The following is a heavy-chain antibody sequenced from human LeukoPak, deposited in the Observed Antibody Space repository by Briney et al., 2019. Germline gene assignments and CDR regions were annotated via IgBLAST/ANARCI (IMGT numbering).Heavy chain of an antibody. V-gene: IGHV4-39*07. CDR3: ARYQTGTMFAV. J-gene: IGHJ4*02. Sequence: SETLSLTCTVSGASINSDTYYWGWIRQPPGKGLEWIGTHSHSGSAYYNPSLRSRVTMSLDTSENQLSLKLYSVAAADTAIYYCARYQTGTMFAVWGQGTLVTISS. CDR1: GASINSDTYY. CDR2: HSHSGSA. D-gene: IGHD1/OR15-1a*01.